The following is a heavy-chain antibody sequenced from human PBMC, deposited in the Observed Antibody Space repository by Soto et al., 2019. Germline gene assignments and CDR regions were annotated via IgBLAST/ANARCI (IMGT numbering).Heavy chain of an antibody. CDR2: ISYDGTNK. CDR1: GFSFSISP. CDR3: ARDPKTSGGQHWAFNYFDS. Sequence: GGSLRLSCAASGFSFSISPMHWVRQAPGKGPEWVALISYDGTNKFYADSVKGRFTISRDNSKSTLYLQVDSLRPEDAAVYYCARDPKTSGGQHWAFNYFDSWGQGTLVSVSS. D-gene: IGHD7-27*01. J-gene: IGHJ4*02. V-gene: IGHV3-30-3*01.